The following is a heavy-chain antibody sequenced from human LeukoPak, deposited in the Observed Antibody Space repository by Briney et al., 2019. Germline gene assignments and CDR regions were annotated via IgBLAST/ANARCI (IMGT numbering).Heavy chain of an antibody. CDR3: ARVRGLGTNFDH. D-gene: IGHD3-10*01. V-gene: IGHV3-66*01. J-gene: IGHJ4*02. CDR1: GFRFSSYA. Sequence: SGGSLRLSCAASGFRFSSYAMSWGRQAPGKGLEWVSVIYSGGSTYYADSVKGRFTISRDNSKNSLYLQMNSLRAEDTAVYYCARVRGLGTNFDHWGRGTLVTVSS. CDR2: IYSGGST.